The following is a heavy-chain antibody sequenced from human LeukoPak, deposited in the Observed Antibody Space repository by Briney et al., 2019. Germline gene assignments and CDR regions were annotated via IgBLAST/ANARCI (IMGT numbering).Heavy chain of an antibody. V-gene: IGHV3-15*01. J-gene: IGHJ4*02. Sequence: GESLRLSCAASGFTFSKAWMSWVRQAPGKGLEWVGRIKSKTDGGTTDYAAPVKGRFTISRDDSRNTLSLQMNSLKTEDTAVYYCTTITMIREHEDYWGQGTLVTVSS. D-gene: IGHD3-10*01. CDR1: GFTFSKAW. CDR2: IKSKTDGGTT. CDR3: TTITMIREHEDY.